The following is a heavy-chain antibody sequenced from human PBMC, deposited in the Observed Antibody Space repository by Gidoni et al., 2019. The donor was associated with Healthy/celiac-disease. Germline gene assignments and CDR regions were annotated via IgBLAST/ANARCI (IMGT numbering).Heavy chain of an antibody. CDR2: NSSSSSYT. D-gene: IGHD4-17*01. J-gene: IGHJ3*02. V-gene: IGHV3-11*06. CDR1: GFTFSDYY. CDR3: ASPTTVVNAFDI. Sequence: QVQLVESGGGLVKPGGSLRLYCAAPGFTFSDYYMSWIRQAPGKGLGLVSYNSSSSSYTNYADSVKGRFTISRDNAKNSLYLQMNSLRAEDTAVYYCASPTTVVNAFDIWGQGTMVTVSS.